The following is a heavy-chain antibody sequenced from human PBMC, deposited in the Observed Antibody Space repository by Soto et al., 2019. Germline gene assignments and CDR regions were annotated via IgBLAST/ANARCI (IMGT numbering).Heavy chain of an antibody. CDR1: GFTVSSTY. Sequence: GGSLILSCAASGFTVSSTYMSWVRQAPGKGLEWVSVIYSDGSTYYADSVKGRFTISRDNSKNTVYLQMNSLRADDTALYYCPSDIIAAAGYFDYCGRRHLVTVSS. V-gene: IGHV3-66*01. J-gene: IGHJ4*02. D-gene: IGHD6-13*01. CDR3: PSDIIAAAGYFDY. CDR2: IYSDGST.